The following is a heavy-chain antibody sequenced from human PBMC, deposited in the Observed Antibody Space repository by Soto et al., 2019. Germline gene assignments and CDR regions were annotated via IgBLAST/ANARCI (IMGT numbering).Heavy chain of an antibody. CDR2: VSSHSSTT. D-gene: IGHD6-19*01. J-gene: IGHJ5*02. CDR3: VRDASGGSYPNYFDL. CDR1: GFTFSTYS. Sequence: VQLVESGGGLVQSGGSLRLSCAASGFTFSTYSMNWVRQAPGKGLEWVSYVSSHSSTTYYADSVKGRSSISRDNAETSLYLQMNSLSDEDTAVYYCVRDASGGSYPNYFDLWGEGTLVTVSS. V-gene: IGHV3-48*02.